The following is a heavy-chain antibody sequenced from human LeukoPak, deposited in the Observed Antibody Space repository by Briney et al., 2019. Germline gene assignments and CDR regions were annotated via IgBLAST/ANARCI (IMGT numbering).Heavy chain of an antibody. V-gene: IGHV1-69*05. CDR1: GGIFNNYA. CDR2: IIPIFRIP. CDR3: ARALTQYNWNYDPPDY. Sequence: SVKVSCKSSGGIFNNYAFSWVRQAPGQGLEWMGGIIPIFRIPNYAQKFQGRVTITTDESTSTAYMELSSLRSEDTAVYYCARALTQYNWNYDPPDYWGQGTLVTVSS. J-gene: IGHJ4*02. D-gene: IGHD1-7*01.